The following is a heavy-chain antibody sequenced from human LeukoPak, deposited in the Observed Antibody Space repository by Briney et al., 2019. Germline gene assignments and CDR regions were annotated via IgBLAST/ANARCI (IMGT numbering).Heavy chain of an antibody. Sequence: ASVKVSCKASGYTFTSYDINWVRQATGQGLEWMGWMNPNSGNTGYAQKFQGRVTMTRNTSISTAYMELSSLRSEDTAVYYCARGDIRYSGYDPYYFDYWGQGILVTVSS. CDR3: ARGDIRYSGYDPYYFDY. V-gene: IGHV1-8*01. CDR2: MNPNSGNT. J-gene: IGHJ4*02. CDR1: GYTFTSYD. D-gene: IGHD5-12*01.